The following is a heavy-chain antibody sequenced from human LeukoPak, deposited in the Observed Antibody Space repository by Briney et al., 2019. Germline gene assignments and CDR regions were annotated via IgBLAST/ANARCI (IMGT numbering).Heavy chain of an antibody. J-gene: IGHJ6*03. CDR3: ARVPDYYYYYMDV. CDR1: GYSFISHG. Sequence: ASVKVSCKASGYSFISHGISWVRQAPGQGLEWMGWINPNSGGTNYAQKFQGRVTMTRDTSISTAYMELSRLRSDDTAVYYCARVPDYYYYYMDVWGKGTTVTISS. D-gene: IGHD1-14*01. V-gene: IGHV1-2*02. CDR2: INPNSGGT.